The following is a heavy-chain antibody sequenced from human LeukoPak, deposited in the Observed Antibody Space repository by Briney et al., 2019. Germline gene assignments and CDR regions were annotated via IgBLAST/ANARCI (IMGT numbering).Heavy chain of an antibody. CDR2: IYYSGST. V-gene: IGHV4-30-4*08. CDR1: GGSISSGDYY. CDR3: ARVAIPYDISPYYDGYMDV. D-gene: IGHD3-22*01. J-gene: IGHJ6*03. Sequence: SETLSLTCTVSGGSISSGDYYWSWIRQPPGKGLEWIGYIYYSGSTYYNPSLKSRVTISVDTSKNQFSLKLSSVTAADTAVYYCARVAIPYDISPYYDGYMDVWGKGTTVTVSS.